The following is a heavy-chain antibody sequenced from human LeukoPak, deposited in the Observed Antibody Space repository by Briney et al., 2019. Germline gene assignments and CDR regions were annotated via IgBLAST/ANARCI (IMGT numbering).Heavy chain of an antibody. CDR1: GYTLTEFS. V-gene: IGHV1-24*01. Sequence: ASVKVSCKVSGYTLTEFSMHWVRQAPGKGLEWMGGFNPEDGERIYAQELQGRVTMTKDTSTDTAYMELSSLRSEDTAVYYCATWYYYDSSDYYLADYWGQGTLVTVSS. J-gene: IGHJ4*02. CDR2: FNPEDGER. D-gene: IGHD3-22*01. CDR3: ATWYYYDSSDYYLADY.